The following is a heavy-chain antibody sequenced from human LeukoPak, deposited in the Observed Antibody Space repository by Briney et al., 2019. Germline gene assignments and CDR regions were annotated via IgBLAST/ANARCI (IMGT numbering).Heavy chain of an antibody. CDR1: GYTLTDLS. V-gene: IGHV1-24*01. CDR3: AADSRRSSGWFLPDRFDI. D-gene: IGHD6-19*01. Sequence: ASVKVSCKVSGYTLTDLSMHWVRQTPGSGPEWMGGFDPEAGETVYAQKFQGRVTLTDDTSTDTAYMELSSLRSEDTAVYYCAADSRRSSGWFLPDRFDIWGQGTKVTVSS. J-gene: IGHJ3*02. CDR2: FDPEAGET.